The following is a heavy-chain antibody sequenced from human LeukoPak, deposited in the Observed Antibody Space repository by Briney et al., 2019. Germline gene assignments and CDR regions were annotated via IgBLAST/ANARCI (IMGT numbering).Heavy chain of an antibody. V-gene: IGHV3-21*04. J-gene: IGHJ4*02. CDR1: GFTFSSYS. Sequence: GGSLRLSCAASGFTFSSYSMNWVRQAPGKGLEWVSSISSSSSYIYYADSVKGRFTISRDNAKNSLYLQMNSLRAEDTAVYYCARQGPHPPYCGGDCYSVFDYWGQGTLVTVSS. CDR3: ARQGPHPPYCGGDCYSVFDY. CDR2: ISSSSSYI. D-gene: IGHD2-21*02.